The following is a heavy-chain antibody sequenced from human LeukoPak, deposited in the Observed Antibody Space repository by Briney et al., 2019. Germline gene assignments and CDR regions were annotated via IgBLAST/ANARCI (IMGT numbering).Heavy chain of an antibody. V-gene: IGHV4-31*03. CDR3: ARGRGGFWSGYFPSTNDYYGMDV. Sequence: KPSETLSLTCTVSGGSISNGDHYWSWIRQHPGKGLEWIGHIYYSGSTYYNPSLKSRGIISVETSKNQFSLKLSSVTAADTAVYYCARGRGGFWSGYFPSTNDYYGMDVWGQGTTVTVSS. J-gene: IGHJ6*02. D-gene: IGHD3-3*01. CDR2: IYYSGST. CDR1: GGSISNGDHY.